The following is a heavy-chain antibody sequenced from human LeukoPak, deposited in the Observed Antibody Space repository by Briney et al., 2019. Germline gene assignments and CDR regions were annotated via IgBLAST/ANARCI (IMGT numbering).Heavy chain of an antibody. CDR3: TRRAYCGGDCPNFDY. V-gene: IGHV4-31*03. J-gene: IGHJ4*02. D-gene: IGHD2-21*02. CDR1: GGSINNGTYY. CDR2: IYYSGST. Sequence: SATLSLTCTVSGGSINNGTYYWTWIRQLPGKGLEWNGYIYYSGSTYSNPSLKSRVTISVDTSKNQFSLNLTSVTAADTAVYYCTRRAYCGGDCPNFDYWGQGTLVTVSS.